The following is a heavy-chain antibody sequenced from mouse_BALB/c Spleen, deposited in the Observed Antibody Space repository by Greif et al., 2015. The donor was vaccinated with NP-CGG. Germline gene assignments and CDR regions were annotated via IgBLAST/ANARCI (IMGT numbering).Heavy chain of an antibody. CDR1: GDSITSGY. Sequence: EVQRVESGPSLVKPSQTLSLTCSVTGDSITSGYWNWIRKFPGNKLEYMGYISYSGSTYYNPSLRSRISITRDTSKNQYYLQLNSVTTEDTATYYCARCSVVAYYFDYWGQGTTLTVSS. CDR2: ISYSGST. D-gene: IGHD1-1*01. V-gene: IGHV3-8*02. CDR3: ARCSVVAYYFDY. J-gene: IGHJ2*01.